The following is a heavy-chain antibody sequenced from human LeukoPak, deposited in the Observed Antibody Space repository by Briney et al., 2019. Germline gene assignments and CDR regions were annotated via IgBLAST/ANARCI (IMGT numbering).Heavy chain of an antibody. CDR1: GFTFSDEY. Sequence: GGSLRLSCAASGFTFSDEYMSWIRQAPGKGLEWVSYISNSGSYTNYADSVKGRFTISRDNAKNSLYLQMSSLRAEDTAVYYCARSRGAGPAAYFDYWGQGTLITVSS. D-gene: IGHD6-19*01. J-gene: IGHJ4*02. CDR3: ARSRGAGPAAYFDY. V-gene: IGHV3-11*03. CDR2: ISNSGSYT.